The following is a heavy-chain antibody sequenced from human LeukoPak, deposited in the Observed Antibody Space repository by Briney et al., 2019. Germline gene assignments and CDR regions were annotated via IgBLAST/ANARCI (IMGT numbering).Heavy chain of an antibody. D-gene: IGHD1-26*01. J-gene: IGHJ6*03. Sequence: PGGSLRLSCAASGFSFSSYAIHWVRQAPGKGLEWLSFISSDGSEKYYADSVKGRFTISRDNSKNTLYLQMNSLRAEDTAVYYCAKKRVGDTRYSYYMDVWGKGTTVTISS. V-gene: IGHV3-30*02. CDR3: AKKRVGDTRYSYYMDV. CDR2: ISSDGSEK. CDR1: GFSFSSYA.